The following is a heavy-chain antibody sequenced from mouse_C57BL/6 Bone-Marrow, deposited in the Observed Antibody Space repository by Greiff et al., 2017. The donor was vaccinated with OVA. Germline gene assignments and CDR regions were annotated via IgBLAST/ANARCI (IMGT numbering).Heavy chain of an antibody. J-gene: IGHJ2*01. CDR1: GFTFSDYY. CDR3: ARAPGNFFDY. V-gene: IGHV5-16*01. D-gene: IGHD2-1*01. Sequence: EVKLVESAGGLVQPGSSLKLSCTASGFTFSDYYMAWVRQVPEKGLEWVANINYDGSSTYYLDSLKSRFIISRDNAKNILYLQMSSLKSEDTATYYCARAPGNFFDYWGQGTTLTVSS. CDR2: INYDGSST.